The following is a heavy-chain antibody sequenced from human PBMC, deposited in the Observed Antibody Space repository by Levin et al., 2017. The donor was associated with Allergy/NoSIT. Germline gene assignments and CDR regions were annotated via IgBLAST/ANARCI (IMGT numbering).Heavy chain of an antibody. CDR1: GDSISSFF. J-gene: IGHJ4*02. Sequence: TPSETLSLTCTVSGDSISSFFWSWIRQPPGKGLEWIGYMSFSGSTNFNPSLKSRVTISVDTSKNQFSLRLSSVTAADTAVYYCARATRSSLIYYFDYWGPGTLVTVSS. CDR3: ARATRSSLIYYFDY. CDR2: MSFSGST. D-gene: IGHD5-12*01. V-gene: IGHV4-59*01.